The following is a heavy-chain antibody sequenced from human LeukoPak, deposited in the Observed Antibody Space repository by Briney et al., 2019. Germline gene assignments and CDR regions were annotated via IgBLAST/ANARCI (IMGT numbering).Heavy chain of an antibody. CDR2: IYYSGST. D-gene: IGHD1-26*01. Sequence: SQTLSLTCTVSGGSISSGDYYWSWIRQPPGKGLEWIGYIYYSGSTYYNPSLMSRVTISVDTSKNQFSLKLSSVTAADTAVYYCAREWEWELRRGAGYFDYWGQGTLVTVSS. J-gene: IGHJ4*02. CDR3: AREWEWELRRGAGYFDY. V-gene: IGHV4-30-4*08. CDR1: GGSISSGDYY.